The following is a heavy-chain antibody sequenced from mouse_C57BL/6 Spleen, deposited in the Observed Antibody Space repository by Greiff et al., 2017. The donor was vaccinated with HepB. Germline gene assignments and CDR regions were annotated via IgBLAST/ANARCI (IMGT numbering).Heavy chain of an antibody. J-gene: IGHJ3*01. V-gene: IGHV1-9*01. Sequence: QVQLKESGAELMKPGASVKLSCKATGYTFTGYWIEWVKQRPGHGLEWIGEILPGSGSTNYNEKFKGKATFTADTSSNTAYMQLSSLTTEDSAIYYCATQGDYGSSYEAYWGQGTLVTVSA. CDR3: ATQGDYGSSYEAY. CDR2: ILPGSGST. D-gene: IGHD1-1*01. CDR1: GYTFTGYW.